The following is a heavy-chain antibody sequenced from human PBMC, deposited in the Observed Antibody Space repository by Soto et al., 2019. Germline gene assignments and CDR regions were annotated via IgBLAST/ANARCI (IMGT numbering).Heavy chain of an antibody. Sequence: EVQLLASGGGLVQPGESLRLSCAASGFTVNTYAMSWVRQAPGKGLEWVSTTGISGRTTYYADSVKGRFTVSRDDSKNTLDLQMSTLRAEDPAFYYFATVHNTSRSFNYWGQGTLLTVSS. V-gene: IGHV3-23*01. CDR1: GFTVNTYA. D-gene: IGHD1-20*01. CDR3: ATVHNTSRSFNY. CDR2: TGISGRTT. J-gene: IGHJ4*02.